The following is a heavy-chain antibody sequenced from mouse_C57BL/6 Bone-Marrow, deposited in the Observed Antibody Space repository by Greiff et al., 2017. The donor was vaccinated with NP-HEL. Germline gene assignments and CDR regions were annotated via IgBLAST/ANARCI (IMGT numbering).Heavy chain of an antibody. CDR2: INPGSGGT. CDR1: GYAFTNYL. CDR3: AGYSIRYWYFDV. D-gene: IGHD2-5*01. V-gene: IGHV1-54*01. Sequence: VKLQESGAELVRPGTSVKVSCKASGYAFTNYLIEWVKQRPGQGLEWIGVINPGSGGTNYNEKFKGKATLTADKSSSTAYMQLSSLTSEDSAVYFCAGYSIRYWYFDVWGTGTTVTVSS. J-gene: IGHJ1*03.